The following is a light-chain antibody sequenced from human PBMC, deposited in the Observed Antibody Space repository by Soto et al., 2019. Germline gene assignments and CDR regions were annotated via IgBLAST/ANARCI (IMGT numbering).Light chain of an antibody. Sequence: DIQKTQSPSTLSVSVGDRVTITCRASQTISSWLAWYQQKPGKAPKLLIYKASTLKSGVPSRFSGSGSGTEFTLTISSLQPDDFATYYCQQYTNTNNPWMFGQGSKVDIK. CDR1: QTISSW. V-gene: IGKV1-5*03. CDR3: QQYTNTNNPWM. CDR2: KAS. J-gene: IGKJ1*01.